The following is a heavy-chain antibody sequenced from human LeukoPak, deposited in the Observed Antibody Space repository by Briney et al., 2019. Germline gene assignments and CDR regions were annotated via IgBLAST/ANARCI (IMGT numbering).Heavy chain of an antibody. V-gene: IGHV3-74*01. Sequence: GGSLRLSCAASGFTFSAYWLHWVRQGPAKGLLWVSHITGDGSNTNYTDSVKGRFTTSRDNAKNTLYLQLNSLSAEDSAVYYCARSGDGDFDSWGQGTLVTVSS. CDR1: GFTFSAYW. J-gene: IGHJ4*02. D-gene: IGHD1-26*01. CDR3: ARSGDGDFDS. CDR2: ITGDGSNT.